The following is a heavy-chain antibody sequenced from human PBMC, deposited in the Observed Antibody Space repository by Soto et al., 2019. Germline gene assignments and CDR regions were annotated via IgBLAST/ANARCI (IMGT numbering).Heavy chain of an antibody. D-gene: IGHD3-10*01. CDR1: GYTFSDYG. J-gene: IGHJ2*01. V-gene: IGHV1-18*04. CDR3: ARSYNYGSYWYFDL. CDR2: ISISSGNT. Sequence: ASVKVSCKVSGYTFSDYGITWVRQAPGQGLEWMGWISISSGNTHFEESLQGRVTMTSDKTSTAYMELWRLRSDDSAMYYCARSYNYGSYWYFDLWGSGTLVTVSS.